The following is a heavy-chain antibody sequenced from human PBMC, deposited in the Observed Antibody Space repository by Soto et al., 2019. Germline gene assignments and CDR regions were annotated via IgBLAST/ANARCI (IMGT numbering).Heavy chain of an antibody. CDR1: GGSISSGGYY. Sequence: QVQLQESGPGLVKPSQTLSLTCTVSGGSISSGGYYWSWIRQHPGKGLEWIGYIYYSGSTYYNPXLQSRVTISVXXSXNXXSLKRSSVTAADTAVYYCARVRYCSGGSCYPRFDPWGQGTLVTVSS. CDR2: IYYSGST. D-gene: IGHD2-15*01. J-gene: IGHJ5*02. CDR3: ARVRYCSGGSCYPRFDP. V-gene: IGHV4-31*03.